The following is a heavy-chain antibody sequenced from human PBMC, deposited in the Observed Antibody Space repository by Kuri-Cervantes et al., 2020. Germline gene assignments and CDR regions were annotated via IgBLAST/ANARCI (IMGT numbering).Heavy chain of an antibody. J-gene: IGHJ6*01. Sequence: GGSLRLSCAASGFTFSSYGMHWVRQAPGKGLEWVAVISYDGSNKYYADSVKGRFTISRDNSKNTLYLQMNSLRAEDTAVYYCARERKGAYYYYYGMDVWGQGTTVTVSS. CDR1: GFTFSSYG. V-gene: IGHV3-30*03. CDR3: ARERKGAYYYYYGMDV. CDR2: ISYDGSNK.